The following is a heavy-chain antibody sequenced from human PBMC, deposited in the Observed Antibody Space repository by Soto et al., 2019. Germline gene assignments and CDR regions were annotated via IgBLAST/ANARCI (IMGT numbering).Heavy chain of an antibody. CDR1: GFTFDDYA. CDR3: AKDIYTSGSYYVDY. Sequence: GGSLRLSCAASGFTFDDYAMHCVRHAPGMGLEWVSGISWNSGSIGYADSVKGRFSISRDNDKNSLYLQMISLRAVDTALYYCAKDIYTSGSYYVDYWGQGT. D-gene: IGHD1-26*01. CDR2: ISWNSGSI. V-gene: IGHV3-9*01. J-gene: IGHJ4*02.